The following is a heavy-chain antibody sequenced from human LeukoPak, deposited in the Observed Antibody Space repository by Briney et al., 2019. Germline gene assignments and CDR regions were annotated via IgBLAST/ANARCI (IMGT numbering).Heavy chain of an antibody. Sequence: PGGSLRLSCAASGFTFSSYSMNWVRQAPGKGLEWVSSISSSSSYIYYADSVKGRFTISRDNAKNSLYLQMNSLRAEDTAVYYCAREMTTVVMGWFDPWGQGTLVTVSS. D-gene: IGHD4-23*01. V-gene: IGHV3-21*01. CDR1: GFTFSSYS. CDR3: AREMTTVVMGWFDP. CDR2: ISSSSSYI. J-gene: IGHJ5*02.